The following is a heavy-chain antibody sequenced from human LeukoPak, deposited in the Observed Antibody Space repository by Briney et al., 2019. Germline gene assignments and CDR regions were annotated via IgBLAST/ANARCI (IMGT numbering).Heavy chain of an antibody. Sequence: PSETLSLTCAVYGGSFSGYYWSWIRQPPGKGLEWIGEINHSGSTNYNPSLKSRVTISVDTSKNQFSLKLSSVTAADTAVYYCARRLTGYYEVDYWGQGTLVTVSP. CDR2: INHSGST. CDR1: GGSFSGYY. CDR3: ARRLTGYYEVDY. D-gene: IGHD3-9*01. V-gene: IGHV4-34*01. J-gene: IGHJ4*02.